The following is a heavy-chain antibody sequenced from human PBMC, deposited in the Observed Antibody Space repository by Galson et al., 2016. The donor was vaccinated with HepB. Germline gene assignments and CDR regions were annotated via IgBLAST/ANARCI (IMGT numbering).Heavy chain of an antibody. D-gene: IGHD5-12*01. CDR1: GFTFRDYY. J-gene: IGHJ3*02. CDR2: ISRSSSYT. CDR3: ERNRGDSGYDAFDI. V-gene: IGHV3-11*03. Sequence: SLRLSCAASGFTFRDYYMSWIRQAPGKGLEWVSYISRSSSYTNYADSVKGRFTISRDNAKNSLYLQMNSLRAEDTAVYHCERNRGDSGYDAFDIWGQGTMVTVSS.